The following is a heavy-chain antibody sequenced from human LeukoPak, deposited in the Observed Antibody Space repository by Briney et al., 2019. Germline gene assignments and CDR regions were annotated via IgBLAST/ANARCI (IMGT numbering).Heavy chain of an antibody. Sequence: ASVKVSCKASGYTFTSYGISWVRQAPGQGLEWMGWISAYNGNTNYAQKFQGRVTMTTDTSTSTAYMELRSLRSDDTAVYYCARWGGYGSGSFPDYFDYWGQGTLVTVSS. J-gene: IGHJ4*02. D-gene: IGHD3-10*01. CDR3: ARWGGYGSGSFPDYFDY. CDR2: ISAYNGNT. CDR1: GYTFTSYG. V-gene: IGHV1-18*04.